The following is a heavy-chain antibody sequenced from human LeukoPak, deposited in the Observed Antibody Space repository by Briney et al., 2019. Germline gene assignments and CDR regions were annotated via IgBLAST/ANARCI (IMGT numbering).Heavy chain of an antibody. V-gene: IGHV3-21*01. J-gene: IGHJ4*02. CDR1: GFTFSSYS. Sequence: PGGSLRLSCAASGFTFSSYSMNWVRQAPGKGLEWVSSISSSSSYIYYADSVKGRFTISRDNAKNSLYPQMNSLRAEDTAVYYCARKVAAAGDSSFDYWAQETLVTASP. CDR2: ISSSSSYI. CDR3: ARKVAAAGDSSFDY. D-gene: IGHD6-13*01.